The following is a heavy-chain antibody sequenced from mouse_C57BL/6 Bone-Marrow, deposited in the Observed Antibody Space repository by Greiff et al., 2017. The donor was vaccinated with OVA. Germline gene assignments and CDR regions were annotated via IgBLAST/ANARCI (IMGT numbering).Heavy chain of an antibody. V-gene: IGHV1-53*01. CDR2: INPSNGGT. J-gene: IGHJ4*01. D-gene: IGHD2-5*01. CDR1: GYTFTSYW. CDR3: ARSFYSNYPYYYAMDY. Sequence: QVQLQQPGTELVKPGASVKLSCKASGYTFTSYWMLWVKQRPGQGLEWIGNINPSNGGTNYNEKFKSKATLTVDKSSSTAYMQLSSLTSEDSAVYYCARSFYSNYPYYYAMDYWGQGTSVTVSS.